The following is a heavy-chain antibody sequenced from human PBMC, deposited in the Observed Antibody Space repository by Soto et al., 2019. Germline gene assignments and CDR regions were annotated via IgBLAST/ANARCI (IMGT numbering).Heavy chain of an antibody. D-gene: IGHD3-3*01. CDR2: IYSGGST. V-gene: IGHV3-53*01. CDR3: ARDGVRYDALDI. CDR1: GFTVSSNY. Sequence: GVSLGLSCAASGFTVSSNYMSWVRQAPGKGLEWVSVIYSGGSTYYADSVKARFTISRDNSKNTLYLQMNSLRAEDTAVYYFARDGVRYDALDIPAQGTMVPVSS. J-gene: IGHJ3*02.